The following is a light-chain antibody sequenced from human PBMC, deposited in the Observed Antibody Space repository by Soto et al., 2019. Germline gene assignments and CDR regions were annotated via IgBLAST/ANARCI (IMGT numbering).Light chain of an antibody. CDR3: SSYTSSSTLWV. J-gene: IGLJ1*01. V-gene: IGLV2-14*01. CDR1: SSDVGGYNY. CDR2: EVS. Sequence: QSVLTQPASVSGSPGQSITISCTGTSSDVGGYNYVSWYQQHPGKAPKLMIYEVSNRPSGVSNHFSGSKSGNTASLTISGLQAEDEVDYYSSSYTSSSTLWVFGTGTKLTVL.